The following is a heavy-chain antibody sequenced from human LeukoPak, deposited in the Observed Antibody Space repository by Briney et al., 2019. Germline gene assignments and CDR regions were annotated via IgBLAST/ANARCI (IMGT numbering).Heavy chain of an antibody. V-gene: IGHV1-46*01. D-gene: IGHD1-26*01. CDR2: INPSGGGT. CDR3: ARWIVGDTTSDY. J-gene: IGHJ4*02. Sequence: ASVKVSCKASGSTFTNYYMQWVRQAPGQGLEWMGIINPSGGGTSYAQNFQGRVTMTRDTSTSTVYMALSSLTSEDTAVYYCARWIVGDTTSDYWGQGTLVTVSS. CDR1: GSTFTNYY.